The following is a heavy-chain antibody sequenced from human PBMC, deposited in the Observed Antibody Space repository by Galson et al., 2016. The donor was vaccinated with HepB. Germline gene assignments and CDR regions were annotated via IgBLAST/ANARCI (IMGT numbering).Heavy chain of an antibody. CDR1: GFTFSTYW. D-gene: IGHD2-21*01. J-gene: IGHJ3*02. V-gene: IGHV3-7*03. Sequence: SLRLSCAASGFTFSTYWMTWVRQAPGKGLEWVANIKSDGSDKYYVDSVKGRFSISRDNAKNSLYLQMSSLRAEDTAVYFCVRDIYCGASLCVLGPTEHDAFDMWGQGTMVTVSS. CDR3: VRDIYCGASLCVLGPTEHDAFDM. CDR2: IKSDGSDK.